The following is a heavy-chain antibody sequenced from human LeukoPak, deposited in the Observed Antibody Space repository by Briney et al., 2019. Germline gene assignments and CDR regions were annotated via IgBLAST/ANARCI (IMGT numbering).Heavy chain of an antibody. V-gene: IGHV4-61*02. Sequence: SETLSLTCTVSGGSISSGSYYWSWIRQPAGKGLEWIGRIYTSGSTNYNPSLKSRVTISVDTSKNQFSLKLSSVTAADTAVYYCAREEGDDSSGYYYFDYWGQGTLVTVSS. CDR2: IYTSGST. D-gene: IGHD3-22*01. CDR3: AREEGDDSSGYYYFDY. CDR1: GGSISSGSYY. J-gene: IGHJ4*02.